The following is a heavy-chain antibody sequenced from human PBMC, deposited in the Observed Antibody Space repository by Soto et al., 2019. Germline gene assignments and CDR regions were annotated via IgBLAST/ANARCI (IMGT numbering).Heavy chain of an antibody. CDR3: ARTIIVGAFDP. V-gene: IGHV1-69*13. Sequence: SVKVSCKASGGTFSTYTISWVRQAPGQGLEWMGGIFSIFGTTNYAQKFQDRVTITADESTSTAYMELSSLRAEDTAVYHCARTIIVGAFDPWGQGTLVTVSS. CDR1: GGTFSTYT. CDR2: IFSIFGTT. D-gene: IGHD2-21*01. J-gene: IGHJ5*02.